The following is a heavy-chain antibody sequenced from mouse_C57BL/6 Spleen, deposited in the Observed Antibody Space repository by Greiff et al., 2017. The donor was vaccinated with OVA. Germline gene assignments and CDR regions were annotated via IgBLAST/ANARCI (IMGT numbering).Heavy chain of an antibody. CDR2: ISSGGDYI. V-gene: IGHV5-9-1*02. Sequence: EVQLVESGEGLVKPGGSLKLSCAASGFTFSSYAMSWVRQTPEKRLEWVAYISSGGDYIYYADTVKGRFTISRDNARNTLYLQMSSLKSEDTAMYYCTRGVTVGLYFDYWGQGTTLTVSS. CDR3: TRGVTVGLYFDY. J-gene: IGHJ2*01. D-gene: IGHD1-1*01. CDR1: GFTFSSYA.